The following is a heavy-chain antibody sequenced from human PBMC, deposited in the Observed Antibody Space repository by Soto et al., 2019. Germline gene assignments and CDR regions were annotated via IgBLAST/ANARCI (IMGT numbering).Heavy chain of an antibody. J-gene: IGHJ4*02. Sequence: PSETQCLTCAVSGGSSGGSGWWSWVRQPPGKGLEWIGEVFHTGDTYFNPSLRSRVAMSVDKSTNEFSLKVTSVTAADTAIYYCARKAWVRFDYWGQGALVTAPQ. CDR2: VFHTGDT. CDR1: GGSSGGSGW. CDR3: ARKAWVRFDY. V-gene: IGHV4-4*02. D-gene: IGHD7-27*01.